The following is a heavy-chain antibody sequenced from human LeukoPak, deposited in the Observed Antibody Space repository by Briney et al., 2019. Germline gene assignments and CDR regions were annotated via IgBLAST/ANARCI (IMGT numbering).Heavy chain of an antibody. CDR2: ISSSSYI. Sequence: GGSLRLSCAASGFTFSSYSMNWVRQAPGKGLEWVSSISSSSYIYYSDSVKGRFTISRDNAKNSLYLQMYSLRAEDTAVYYCARDPGSIAVAGFIDYWGQGTLVTVSS. V-gene: IGHV3-21*01. CDR3: ARDPGSIAVAGFIDY. CDR1: GFTFSSYS. D-gene: IGHD6-19*01. J-gene: IGHJ4*02.